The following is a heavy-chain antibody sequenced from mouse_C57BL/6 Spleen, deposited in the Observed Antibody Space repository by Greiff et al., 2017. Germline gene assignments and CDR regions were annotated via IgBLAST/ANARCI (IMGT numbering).Heavy chain of an antibody. CDR3: ARAIYGNFFDY. CDR2: ISYDGSN. J-gene: IGHJ2*01. D-gene: IGHD2-1*01. Sequence: EVKLMESGPGLVKPSQSLSLTCSVTGYSITSGYYWNWIRQFPGNKLEWMGYISYDGSNNYNPSLKNRISITRDTSKNQFFLKLNSVTTEDTATYYCARAIYGNFFDYWGQGTTLTVSS. V-gene: IGHV3-6*01. CDR1: GYSITSGYY.